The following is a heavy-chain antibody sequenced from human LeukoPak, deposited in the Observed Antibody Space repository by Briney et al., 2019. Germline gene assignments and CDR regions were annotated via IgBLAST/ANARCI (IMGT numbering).Heavy chain of an antibody. V-gene: IGHV1-18*01. J-gene: IGHJ6*03. D-gene: IGHD1-26*01. Sequence: ASVKVSCKASGYTFTNYGVSWVRQAPGQGLEWMGWINTYNGNTNYAQKFQGRVTMTRDMSTSTVNMELSSLRSEDTAVYYCARAQGSYYHYYMDVWGKGTTVTVSS. CDR3: ARAQGSYYHYYMDV. CDR1: GYTFTNYG. CDR2: INTYNGNT.